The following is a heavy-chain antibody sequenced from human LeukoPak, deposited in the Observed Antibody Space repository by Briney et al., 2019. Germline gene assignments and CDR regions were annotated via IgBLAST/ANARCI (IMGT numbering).Heavy chain of an antibody. CDR2: ISGSGGST. CDR3: AKHPAAMDGGYYYYYGMDV. CDR1: GFTFSSYA. J-gene: IGHJ6*04. V-gene: IGHV3-23*01. D-gene: IGHD2-2*01. Sequence: GGSLRLSCAASGFTFSSYAMSWVRQAPGKGLEWVSAISGSGGSTYYADSVKGRFTISRDNSKNTLYLQMNSLRAKDTAVYYCAKHPAAMDGGYYYYYGMDVWGKGTTVTVSS.